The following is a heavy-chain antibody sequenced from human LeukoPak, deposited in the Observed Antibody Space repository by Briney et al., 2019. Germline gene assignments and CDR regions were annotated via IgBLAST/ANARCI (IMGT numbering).Heavy chain of an antibody. D-gene: IGHD1-26*01. CDR2: INTDGSYT. J-gene: IGHJ4*02. V-gene: IGHV3-74*01. CDR1: GFTFSSYW. Sequence: GVLRLSCAASGFTFSSYWMHWVRQAPGKGLVWVSHINTDGSYTRYADSVKGRFTIARDNAKSTLYLQMNSLRAEDTAVYYCARGGLLSRYWGQGTLVTVSS. CDR3: ARGGLLSRY.